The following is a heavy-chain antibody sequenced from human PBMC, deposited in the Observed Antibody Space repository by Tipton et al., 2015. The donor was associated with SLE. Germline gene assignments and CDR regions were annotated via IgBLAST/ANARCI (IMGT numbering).Heavy chain of an antibody. CDR1: GFTFSSYA. Sequence: SLRLSCAASGFTFSSYAMSWVRQAPGKGLEWVSAISGSGGSTYYADSVKGRFTISRDNSKNTLYLQMSSLRAEDTAVYYCVKDRRGYSYGYSFDYWGQGTLVTVSS. D-gene: IGHD5-18*01. CDR3: VKDRRGYSYGYSFDY. V-gene: IGHV3-23*01. J-gene: IGHJ4*02. CDR2: ISGSGGST.